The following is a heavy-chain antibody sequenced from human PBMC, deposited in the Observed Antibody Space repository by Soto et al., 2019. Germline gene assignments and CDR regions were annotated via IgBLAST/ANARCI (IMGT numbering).Heavy chain of an antibody. CDR1: GDSVSSNSAA. V-gene: IGHV6-1*01. J-gene: IGHJ6*02. CDR2: TYYRSKWYN. D-gene: IGHD2-15*01. CDR3: ARDRGYCSGGSCYSYYYYYGMDV. Sequence: PSQTLSLTCAISGDSVSSNSAAWNWIRQSPSRGLEWLGRTYYRSKWYNDYAVSVKSRITINPDTSKSQFSLQLSSVTPEDTAVYYCARDRGYCSGGSCYSYYYYYGMDVWGQGTTVTVSS.